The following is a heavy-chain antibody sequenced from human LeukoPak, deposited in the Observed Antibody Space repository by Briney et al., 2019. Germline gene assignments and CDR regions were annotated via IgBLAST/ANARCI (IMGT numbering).Heavy chain of an antibody. V-gene: IGHV1-2*02. CDR2: IDPNSGGT. D-gene: IGHD2-2*01. CDR3: AKARGLYCSSTSCYDCDV. CDR1: GYTFTAYY. Sequence: SVKVSCKASGYTFTAYYIHWVRQAPGQGLEWMGWIDPNSGGTNYAQKFQGRVTLTRDTSITTAYMELNRLRSDDTAVYYCAKARGLYCSSTSCYDCDVWGKGTTVTVSS. J-gene: IGHJ6*04.